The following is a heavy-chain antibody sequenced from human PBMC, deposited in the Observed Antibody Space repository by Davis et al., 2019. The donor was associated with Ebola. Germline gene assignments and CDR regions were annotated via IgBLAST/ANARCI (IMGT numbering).Heavy chain of an antibody. D-gene: IGHD6-13*01. CDR2: INHSGST. Sequence: PSETLSLTCAVYGGSFSGYYWSWIRQPPGKGLEWIGEINHSGSTNYNPSLKSRVTISVDTSKNQFSLKLSSVTAADTAVYYCARDSSTGLYYGMDVWGQGTTVTVSS. V-gene: IGHV4-34*01. CDR1: GGSFSGYY. CDR3: ARDSSTGLYYGMDV. J-gene: IGHJ6*02.